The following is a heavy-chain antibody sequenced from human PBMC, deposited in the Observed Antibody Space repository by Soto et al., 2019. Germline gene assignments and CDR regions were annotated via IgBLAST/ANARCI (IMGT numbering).Heavy chain of an antibody. CDR2: IGAHNGDT. CDR1: GYTFSTYG. CDR3: ARDWRGSEGFDP. J-gene: IGHJ5*02. V-gene: IGHV1-18*01. D-gene: IGHD3-3*01. Sequence: QVQLVQSGPEVKKPGASVKISCKASGYTFSTYGFSWVRQAPGQGLERKGWIGAHNGDTTYAQNFKGRVTMTTDTATTTSVMELRSLTSDYTAVYFCARDWRGSEGFDPWGQGSLVTVSS.